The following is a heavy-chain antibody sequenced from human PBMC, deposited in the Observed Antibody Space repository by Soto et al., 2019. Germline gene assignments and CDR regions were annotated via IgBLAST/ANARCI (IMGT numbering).Heavy chain of an antibody. CDR3: AKDPVPQLLPSWWFDP. J-gene: IGHJ5*02. Sequence: WGSLRLSCAASGFSFSAYAITCFRHSPLKWLEWVSVISGAGGNTYYADSVKGRFTVSRDNSKKMLYLEMNSLRVEDTAIYYCAKDPVPQLLPSWWFDPWGQGTRVTVSS. D-gene: IGHD2-2*01. V-gene: IGHV3-23*01. CDR1: GFSFSAYA. CDR2: ISGAGGNT.